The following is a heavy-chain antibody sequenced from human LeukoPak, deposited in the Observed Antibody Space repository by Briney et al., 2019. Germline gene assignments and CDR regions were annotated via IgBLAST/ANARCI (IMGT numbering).Heavy chain of an antibody. CDR2: INHSGST. V-gene: IGHV4-34*01. Sequence: PSETLSLTCAVYGGSFSDYYWNWIRQPPGKGLEWIGEINHSGSTNDNPSLKSRVTMSVDTFKNQFSLTLSSVTAADTAVYYCARVQDFETRGYYLGYWGHGTLVTVSS. J-gene: IGHJ4*01. CDR3: ARVQDFETRGYYLGY. CDR1: GGSFSDYY. D-gene: IGHD3-22*01.